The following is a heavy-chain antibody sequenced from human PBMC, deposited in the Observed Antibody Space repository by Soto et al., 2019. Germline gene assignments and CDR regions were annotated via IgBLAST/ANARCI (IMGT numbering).Heavy chain of an antibody. CDR1: GYTFTTYY. J-gene: IGHJ4*02. CDR3: ARVHYDTTGYYDF. Sequence: ASVKVSRKAAGYTFTTYYMHWVRQAPGQGLEWMGVIDPTHGSTTYAQKFQGRVTMTSDTSTNTDYMELSSLKSEDTAVYYCARVHYDTTGYYDFWGQGTLVTVSS. D-gene: IGHD3-22*01. CDR2: IDPTHGST. V-gene: IGHV1-46*01.